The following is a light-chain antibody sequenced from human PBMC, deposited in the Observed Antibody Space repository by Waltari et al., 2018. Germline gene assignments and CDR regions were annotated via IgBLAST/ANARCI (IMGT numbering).Light chain of an antibody. J-gene: IGLJ2*01. CDR1: SIGRKS. CDR2: YDS. V-gene: IGLV3-21*04. CDR3: QVWDTSSAVV. Sequence: SYVLPPSPSMSVAPGTTARIPCGGGSIGRKSGNWYQQKPAQAPVLVIHYDSDRPPGIPERFSGSNSGNTATLTISRVEAGDEADYYCQVWDTSSAVVFGGGTKLTVL.